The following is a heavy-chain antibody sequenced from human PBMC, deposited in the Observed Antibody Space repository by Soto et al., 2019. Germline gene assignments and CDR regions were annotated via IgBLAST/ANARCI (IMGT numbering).Heavy chain of an antibody. J-gene: IGHJ4*02. D-gene: IGHD6-13*01. CDR3: AKGLLNGRWYAAD. V-gene: IGHV3-23*01. CDR1: GFTFSNCV. Sequence: EVHLLESGGVLVQPGESLRLSCETSGFTFSNCVMTWVRQPPGKRLEWVSVITTNGHTDYAESVKGRFTISRDNSKNTVYLQMNRLRAEDTAVYYCAKGLLNGRWYAADWGQGTLVTVSS. CDR2: ITTNGHT.